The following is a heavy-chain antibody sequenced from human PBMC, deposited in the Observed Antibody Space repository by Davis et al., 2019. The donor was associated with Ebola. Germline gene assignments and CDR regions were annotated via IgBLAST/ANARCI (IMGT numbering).Heavy chain of an antibody. V-gene: IGHV4-31*03. J-gene: IGHJ3*02. CDR3: ARAMVTMVSFAFDI. CDR2: IYYSGNT. CDR1: GGPLNSGGYY. D-gene: IGHD3-10*01. Sequence: SETLSLTCTVSGGPLNSGGYYWSWIRQRPGKGLEWIGYIYYSGNTHYNPSLQGRVSMSVDTSQNQFALRLNSVTAADTAVYYCARAMVTMVSFAFDIWGQGTVVTVSS.